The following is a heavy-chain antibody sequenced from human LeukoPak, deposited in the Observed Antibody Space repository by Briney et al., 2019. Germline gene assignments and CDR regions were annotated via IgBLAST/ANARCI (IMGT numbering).Heavy chain of an antibody. V-gene: IGHV3-48*02. J-gene: IGHJ6*02. CDR3: ARDGLTGYSYYYYGMDV. CDR2: ISSSSSTI. CDR1: GFTFSSYS. D-gene: IGHD3-9*01. Sequence: PGGSLRLSCAASGFTFSSYSMNCVRQAPGKGLEGVSYISSSSSTIYYADSVKGRFTISRDNAKNSLYLQMNSLRDEDTAVYSCARDGLTGYSYYYYGMDVWGQGTTVTVSS.